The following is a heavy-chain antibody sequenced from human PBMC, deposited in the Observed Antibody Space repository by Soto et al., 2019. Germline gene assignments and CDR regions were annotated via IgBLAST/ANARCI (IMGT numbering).Heavy chain of an antibody. CDR1: GFTFSSSG. CDR3: AKEFHSWNYFDY. J-gene: IGHJ4*02. CDR2: ISYDGSNK. D-gene: IGHD1-20*01. Sequence: XGSLKLSCAAAGFTFSSSGMHWVRQAPGKGLEWVAVISYDGSNKFYADSVKGRFTISRDNFRNTLYLQMNSLRAEDTAVYYCAKEFHSWNYFDYWGQGTLVTVSS. V-gene: IGHV3-30*18.